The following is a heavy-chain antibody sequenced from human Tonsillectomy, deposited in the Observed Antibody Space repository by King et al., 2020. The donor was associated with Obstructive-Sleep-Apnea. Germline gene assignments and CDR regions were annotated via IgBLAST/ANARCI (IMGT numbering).Heavy chain of an antibody. V-gene: IGHV3-30*18. CDR3: AKEDCSGGSCYYYYYGMDV. CDR2: ISYDGSNK. Sequence: VQLVESGGGVVQPGRSLRLSCAASGFTFSSYGMHWVRQAPGKGLEWVAVISYDGSNKYYADSVKGRFTISRDNSKNTLYLQMNSLRAEDTAGYYCAKEDCSGGSCYYYYYGMDVWGQGTTVTVSS. CDR1: GFTFSSYG. J-gene: IGHJ6*02. D-gene: IGHD2-15*01.